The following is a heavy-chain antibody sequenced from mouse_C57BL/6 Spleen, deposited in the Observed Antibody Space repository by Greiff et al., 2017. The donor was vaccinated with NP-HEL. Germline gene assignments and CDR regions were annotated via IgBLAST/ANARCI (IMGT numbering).Heavy chain of an antibody. CDR3: AYDGYFYFDY. CDR2: INPSSGYT. J-gene: IGHJ2*01. CDR1: GYTFTSYT. Sequence: VQLQQSGAELARPGASVKMSCKASGYTFTSYTMHWVKQRPGQGLEWIGYINPSSGYTKYNQKFKDKATLTADKSSSTAYMQLSSLTSEDSAVYYCAYDGYFYFDYWGQGTTLTVSS. D-gene: IGHD2-3*01. V-gene: IGHV1-4*01.